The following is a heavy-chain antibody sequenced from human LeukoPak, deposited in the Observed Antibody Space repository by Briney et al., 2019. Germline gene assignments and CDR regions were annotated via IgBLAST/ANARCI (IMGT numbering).Heavy chain of an antibody. D-gene: IGHD6-19*01. CDR1: GGSISSNY. Sequence: SETLSLTCTVSGGSISSNYWSWIRQPPGKGLESIGYIYYSGSTNYNPSLKSRVTMSVDTSKNQFSLKVSSVTAADTAVYYCAKLVSSGWYYDYWGREPWSPSPQ. J-gene: IGHJ4*02. CDR2: IYYSGST. V-gene: IGHV4-59*08. CDR3: AKLVSSGWYYDY.